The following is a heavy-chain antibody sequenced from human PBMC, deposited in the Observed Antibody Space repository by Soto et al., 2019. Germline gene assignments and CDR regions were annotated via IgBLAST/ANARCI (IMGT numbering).Heavy chain of an antibody. CDR1: GFTFSDYY. D-gene: IGHD2-2*01. CDR3: ARPAGYCSSTSCYELYFDY. CDR2: ISSSGSTI. Sequence: GGSLRLSCAASGFTFSDYYMSWIRQAPGKGLEWVSYISSSGSTIYYADSVKGRFTISRDNAKNSLYLQMNSLRAEDTAVYYCARPAGYCSSTSCYELYFDYWGQGTLVTVSS. V-gene: IGHV3-11*01. J-gene: IGHJ4*02.